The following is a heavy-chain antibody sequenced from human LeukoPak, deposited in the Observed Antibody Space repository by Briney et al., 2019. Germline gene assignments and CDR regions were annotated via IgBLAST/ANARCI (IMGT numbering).Heavy chain of an antibody. J-gene: IGHJ5*02. CDR3: AREYYYGSGSSYNWFDP. D-gene: IGHD3-10*01. CDR2: TYPGDSDT. Sequence: GESLKISCKGSGYSFTSYWIGWVRQMPGKGLEWMGITYPGDSDTRYSPSFQGQVTISADKSISTAYLQWSSLKASDTAMYYCAREYYYGSGSSYNWFDPWGQGTLVTVSS. V-gene: IGHV5-51*01. CDR1: GYSFTSYW.